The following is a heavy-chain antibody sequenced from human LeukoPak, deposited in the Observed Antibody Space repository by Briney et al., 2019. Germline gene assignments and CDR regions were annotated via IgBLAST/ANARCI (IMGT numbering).Heavy chain of an antibody. J-gene: IGHJ5*02. D-gene: IGHD3-3*01. CDR3: ARARPTYYDFWSGYFSSYTRTHWFDP. Sequence: GGSLRLSCAGSGFSFSSYGMHWVRQAPGKGLEWMAFIRSDGSNKYYADSVKGRFTISRDNSKNTLYLQMNSLRAEDTAVYYCARARPTYYDFWSGYFSSYTRTHWFDPWGQGTLVTVSS. V-gene: IGHV3-30*02. CDR2: IRSDGSNK. CDR1: GFSFSSYG.